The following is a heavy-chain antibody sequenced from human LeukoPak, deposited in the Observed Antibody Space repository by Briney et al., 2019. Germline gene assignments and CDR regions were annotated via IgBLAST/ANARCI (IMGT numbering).Heavy chain of an antibody. J-gene: IGHJ5*02. D-gene: IGHD6-19*01. CDR2: MNPNSGNT. V-gene: IGHV1-8*01. CDR3: AREFRREYSSGWYVFP. Sequence: ASVKVSCKASGYTFTSYDINWVRQATGQGLKWMGWMNPNSGNTGYAQKFQGRVTMTRNTSISTAYMELSSLRSEDAAVYYCAREFRREYSSGWYVFPWGQGTLVTVSS. CDR1: GYTFTSYD.